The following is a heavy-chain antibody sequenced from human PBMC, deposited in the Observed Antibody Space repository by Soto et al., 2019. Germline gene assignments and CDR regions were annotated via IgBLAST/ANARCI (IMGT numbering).Heavy chain of an antibody. V-gene: IGHV4-59*01. Sequence: PSETLSLTCTVSGGSISSYYWSWIRQPPGQGLEWIGYIYYSGSTNYTPSLKSRVTISVDTSKNQFSLKLSSVTAADTAVYYCASTATGVVIIKDYYYYGMDVWGQGTTVTVS. CDR2: IYYSGST. J-gene: IGHJ6*02. CDR3: ASTATGVVIIKDYYYYGMDV. D-gene: IGHD3-3*01. CDR1: GGSISSYY.